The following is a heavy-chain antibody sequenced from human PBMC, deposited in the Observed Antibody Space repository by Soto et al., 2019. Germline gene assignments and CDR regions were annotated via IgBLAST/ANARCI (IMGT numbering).Heavy chain of an antibody. CDR2: IIPIFGTA. D-gene: IGHD3-3*01. CDR1: GGTFSSYA. Sequence: QVQLVQSGAEVKKPGSSVKVSCKASGGTFSSYAISWVQQAPGQGLEWMGGIIPIFGTANYAQKFQGRVTITADESTSTAYMELSSLRSEDTAVYYCAREDRYYDFWSGYSGDYYYGMDVWGQGTTVTVSS. V-gene: IGHV1-69*12. CDR3: AREDRYYDFWSGYSGDYYYGMDV. J-gene: IGHJ6*02.